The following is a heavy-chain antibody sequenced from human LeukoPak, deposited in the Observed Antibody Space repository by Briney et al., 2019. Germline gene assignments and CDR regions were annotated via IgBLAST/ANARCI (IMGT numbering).Heavy chain of an antibody. V-gene: IGHV3-74*01. J-gene: IGHJ5*02. CDR3: ARQGRSGWYELDWFDP. CDR2: INHDGRTT. D-gene: IGHD6-19*01. CDR1: GFTFSTYW. Sequence: GGSLRLSCAASGFTFSTYWMHWVRQAPGKGPVWVSRINHDGRTTSYADSVKGRFTISRDNAKNTLYLQMNSLRAEDTAVYYCARQGRSGWYELDWFDPWGQGTLVTVSS.